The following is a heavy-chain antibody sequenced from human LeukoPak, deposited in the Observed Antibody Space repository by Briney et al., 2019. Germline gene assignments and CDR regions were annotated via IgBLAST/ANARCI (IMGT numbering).Heavy chain of an antibody. Sequence: ASVKVSCKASGGTFSSYAISWVRQAPGQGLEWMGGIIPIFGTANYAQKFQGRVTITADESTSTAYMELSSLRSEDTAVYYCASPSYYYDRGAFDIWGQGTMVTVSS. V-gene: IGHV1-69*13. D-gene: IGHD3-22*01. CDR3: ASPSYYYDRGAFDI. CDR1: GGTFSSYA. CDR2: IIPIFGTA. J-gene: IGHJ3*02.